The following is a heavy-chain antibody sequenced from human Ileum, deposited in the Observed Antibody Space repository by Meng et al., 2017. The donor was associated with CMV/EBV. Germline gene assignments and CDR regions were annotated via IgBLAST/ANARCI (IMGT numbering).Heavy chain of an antibody. CDR1: GYTFTGYF. Sequence: QAQLVQSGAEVKKPGASVKVSCKASGYTFTGYFMFWVRQAPGQGLEWMGSINPNSGATNFAQNFQGRVTMTRDTSINTAYMELNRLRSDDTAVYYCASLSGGDFEYWGPGTLVTVS. J-gene: IGHJ4*02. D-gene: IGHD1-26*01. CDR3: ASLSGGDFEY. CDR2: INPNSGAT. V-gene: IGHV1-2*02.